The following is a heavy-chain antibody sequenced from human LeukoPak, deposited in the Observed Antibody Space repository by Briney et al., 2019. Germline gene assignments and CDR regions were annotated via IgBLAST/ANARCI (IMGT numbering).Heavy chain of an antibody. CDR3: ARDSSGWYDFGYYYGMDV. D-gene: IGHD6-19*01. J-gene: IGHJ6*02. V-gene: IGHV4-59*01. CDR2: IYYSGST. CDR1: GGSFSGYY. Sequence: SETLSLTCAVYGGSFSGYYWSWIRQPPGKGLEWIGYIYYSGSTNYNPSLKSRVTISVDTSKNQFSLKLSSVTAADTAVYYCARDSSGWYDFGYYYGMDVWGQGTTVTVSS.